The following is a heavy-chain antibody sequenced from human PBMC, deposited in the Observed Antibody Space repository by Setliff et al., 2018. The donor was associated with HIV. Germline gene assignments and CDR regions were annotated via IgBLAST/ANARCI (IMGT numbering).Heavy chain of an antibody. CDR1: GGSINNYF. Sequence: SETLSLTCTVSGGSINNYFWSWIRQPPGKGLEWLGCLYYTGRANYNPSLKSRLTVSVDTSKNQFSLKLSSVTAADTAVYYCARDGYNYKKGTSYMDAWGKGTTVTVSS. V-gene: IGHV4-59*01. D-gene: IGHD5-12*01. CDR3: ARDGYNYKKGTSYMDA. J-gene: IGHJ6*03. CDR2: LYYTGRA.